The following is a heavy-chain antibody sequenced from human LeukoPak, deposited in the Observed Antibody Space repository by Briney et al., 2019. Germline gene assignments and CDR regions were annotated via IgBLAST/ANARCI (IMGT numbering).Heavy chain of an antibody. CDR2: ISGSSSYI. D-gene: IGHD2-15*01. CDR1: GFTFSRYS. CDR3: ARDRSGGSYKWLDP. J-gene: IGHJ5*02. V-gene: IGHV3-21*01. Sequence: GGSLRLSCAASGFTFSRYSMNWVRQAPGKGLEWVSSISGSSSYIYYADSVKGRFTISRDNAKNSLHLRMNSLRAEDTAVYYCARDRSGGSYKWLDPWGQGTLVTVSS.